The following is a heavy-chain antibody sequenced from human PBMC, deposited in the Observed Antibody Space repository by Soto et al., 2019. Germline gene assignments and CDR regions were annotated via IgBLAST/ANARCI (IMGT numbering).Heavy chain of an antibody. CDR3: ARDFRMEYDSDV. V-gene: IGHV3-48*01. J-gene: IGHJ6*02. Sequence: EGPLVESGGGLVQPGGSLRLSCAVSGLTFSNFGMDWVRQAPGKGLEWLSDISSSSGTIYYADSVKGRFTVSRDNARDFLFLQLNRQSGEHTADYYAARDFRMEYDSDVWGPGTTVAVSS. CDR2: ISSSSGTI. D-gene: IGHD3-22*01. CDR1: GLTFSNFG.